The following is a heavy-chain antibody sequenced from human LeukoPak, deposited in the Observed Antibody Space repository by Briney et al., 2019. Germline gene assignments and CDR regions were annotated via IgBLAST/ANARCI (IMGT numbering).Heavy chain of an antibody. CDR1: GFTFSSYA. Sequence: GGSLRLSCAASGFTFSSYAMSWVRQAPGKGLEWVSAISGSGGSTYYADSVKGRFTISRDNSKNTLYLQMNSLIAEDTAVYYCAKGGGLWFGESPYGMDVWGQGTTVTVSS. J-gene: IGHJ6*02. D-gene: IGHD3-10*01. CDR3: AKGGGLWFGESPYGMDV. CDR2: ISGSGGST. V-gene: IGHV3-23*01.